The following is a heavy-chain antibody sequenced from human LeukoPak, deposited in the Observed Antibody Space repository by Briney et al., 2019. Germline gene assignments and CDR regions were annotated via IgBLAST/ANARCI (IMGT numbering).Heavy chain of an antibody. CDR2: ISTYNGNT. Sequence: ASVKVSCKASGYTFTSYGISWVRQAPGQGLEWMGWISTYNGNTNYAQKLQGRVTMTTDTSTSTAYMELRSLRSDDTAVYYCARTGSQYSSSWVDYWGQGTLVTVSS. D-gene: IGHD6-13*01. CDR3: ARTGSQYSSSWVDY. CDR1: GYTFTSYG. V-gene: IGHV1-18*01. J-gene: IGHJ4*02.